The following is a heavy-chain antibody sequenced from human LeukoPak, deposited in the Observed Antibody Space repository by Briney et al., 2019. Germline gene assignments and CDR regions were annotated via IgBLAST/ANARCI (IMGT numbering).Heavy chain of an antibody. CDR1: GFTVNRNI. D-gene: IGHD4/OR15-4a*01. Sequence: GGSLRLSCAASGFTVNRNIMSWVRQAPGKGLEWVSLMYSDGRTYYADSVKGRFTISRDNAKNSVYLQMISLRDEDTAVYYCTRDRAYGALDYWGQGTLVTVSS. CDR3: TRDRAYGALDY. CDR2: MYSDGRT. J-gene: IGHJ4*02. V-gene: IGHV3-53*01.